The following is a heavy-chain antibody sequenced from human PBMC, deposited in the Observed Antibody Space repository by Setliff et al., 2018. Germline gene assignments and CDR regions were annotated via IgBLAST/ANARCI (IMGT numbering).Heavy chain of an antibody. D-gene: IGHD6-6*01. V-gene: IGHV4-4*08. CDR3: ARGGSTIASRPDLVYFDS. CDR1: GGSIIGYH. Sequence: PSETLSLTCTVSGGSIIGYHWSWIRQPPGKGLEWIGYVCASGSCGTGTTSYNPSLRSRVTISVDMSKKQFSLRLTSVTAADTAVYYCARGGSTIASRPDLVYFDSWGRGALVTVSS. J-gene: IGHJ4*02. CDR2: VCASGSCGTGTT.